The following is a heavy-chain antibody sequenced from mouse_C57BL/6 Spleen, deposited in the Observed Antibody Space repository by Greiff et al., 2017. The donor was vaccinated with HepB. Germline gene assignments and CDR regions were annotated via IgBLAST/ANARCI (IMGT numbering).Heavy chain of an antibody. CDR1: GYTFTSYW. CDR3: ARTDSSAWFAY. CDR2: IDPYDSET. Sequence: QVQLQQPGAELVRPGSSVKLSCKASGYTFTSYWMHWVKQRPIQGLEWIGNIDPYDSETHYNQKFKDKATLTVDKSSSTAYMQLSSLTSEDSAVYYCARTDSSAWFAYWGQGTLVTVSA. D-gene: IGHD3-2*02. J-gene: IGHJ3*01. V-gene: IGHV1-52*01.